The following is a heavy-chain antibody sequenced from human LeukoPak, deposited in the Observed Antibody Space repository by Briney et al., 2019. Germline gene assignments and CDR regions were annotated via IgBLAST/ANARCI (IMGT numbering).Heavy chain of an antibody. Sequence: GRSLRLSCAAAGFTVITYAMSWVRQAPGKGLEWVSGMSGSGGSTSYTDSVRGRFTISRDNSKNTLYLQINSLRADDTAVYYCARDLYQWYFDYWGQGTLVTVSS. CDR2: MSGSGGST. CDR1: GFTVITYA. CDR3: ARDLYQWYFDY. J-gene: IGHJ4*02. V-gene: IGHV3-23*01. D-gene: IGHD6-19*01.